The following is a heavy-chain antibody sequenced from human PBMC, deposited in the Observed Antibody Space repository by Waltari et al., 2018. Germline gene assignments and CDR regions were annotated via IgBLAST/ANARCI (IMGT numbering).Heavy chain of an antibody. CDR3: ARGRNYDSTLGRNDSSHSGLDV. Sequence: QVLLQQWGAGLLKPSETLSLTCDISGASLGDYLWTWIRQPPGKGLEWLGQVSHSGSPISNPSVKSRVTLSVDTSQRKLSLRLQSVTAADTAVYYCARGRNYDSTLGRNDSSHSGLDVWGQGSAVTVSS. D-gene: IGHD3-3*01. J-gene: IGHJ6*01. CDR1: GASLGDYL. CDR2: VSHSGSP. V-gene: IGHV4-34*02.